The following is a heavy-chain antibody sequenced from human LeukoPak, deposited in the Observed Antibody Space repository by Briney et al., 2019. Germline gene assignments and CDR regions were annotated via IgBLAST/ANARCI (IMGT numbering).Heavy chain of an antibody. Sequence: ASVEVSCKASGYTFTSYYMHWVRQAPGQGLEWMGIINPSGGSTSYAQKFQGRVTMTRDTSTSTVYMELSSLRSEDTAVYYCARAPGIAAAGTEDWFDPWGQGTLVTVSS. D-gene: IGHD6-13*01. J-gene: IGHJ5*02. CDR3: ARAPGIAAAGTEDWFDP. V-gene: IGHV1-46*01. CDR2: INPSGGST. CDR1: GYTFTSYY.